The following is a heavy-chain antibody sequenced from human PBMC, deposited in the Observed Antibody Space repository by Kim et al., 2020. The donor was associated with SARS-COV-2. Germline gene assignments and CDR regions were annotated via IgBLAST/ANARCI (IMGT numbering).Heavy chain of an antibody. J-gene: IGHJ5*02. V-gene: IGHV3-30*07. Sequence: ESGKGRFTISRDNSKNTLYLQMNSLRAEDTAVYYCAREWTTVTRGWFDPWGQGTLVTVSS. CDR3: AREWTTVTRGWFDP. D-gene: IGHD4-17*01.